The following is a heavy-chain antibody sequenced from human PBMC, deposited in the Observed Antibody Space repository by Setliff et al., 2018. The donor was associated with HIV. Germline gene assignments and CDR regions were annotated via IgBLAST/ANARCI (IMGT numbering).Heavy chain of an antibody. Sequence: GGSLRLSCAASGFTFSNYGMHWVRQAPGKGLEWVAVIWYDDSNQNYADSVKGRLTISRDNSNNTMYLQMNSLTPEDTAVYYCARYSSSWHTFDYWGQGTLVTVSS. CDR3: ARYSSSWHTFDY. CDR2: IWYDDSNQ. D-gene: IGHD6-13*01. J-gene: IGHJ4*02. V-gene: IGHV3-33*01. CDR1: GFTFSNYG.